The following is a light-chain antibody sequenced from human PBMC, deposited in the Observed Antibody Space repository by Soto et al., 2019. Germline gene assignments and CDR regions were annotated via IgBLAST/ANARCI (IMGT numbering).Light chain of an antibody. CDR3: EHYDSCSPYA. V-gene: IGKV3-20*01. Sequence: VLTQSPGTLSLSPGERATLSCRASQSVSISYLAWYQQKPGQAPRLLIYGASSRATGIPDRLGGSGSVSDFTLTITRLEPEDGAVSDCEHYDSCSPYAFGQGTKVEIK. J-gene: IGKJ2*01. CDR2: GAS. CDR1: QSVSISY.